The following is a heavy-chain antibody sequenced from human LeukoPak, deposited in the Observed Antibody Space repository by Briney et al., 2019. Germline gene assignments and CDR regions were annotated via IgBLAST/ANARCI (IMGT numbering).Heavy chain of an antibody. D-gene: IGHD7-27*01. V-gene: IGHV3-23*01. CDR3: ARRTGGTKDY. CDR2: ISYNGAST. J-gene: IGHJ4*02. Sequence: GGSLRLSCVASGFTFGDDVMSWVRQAPGKGLEWVSAISYNGASTDYADSVKGRFATSRDNSKNTLYLQMNSLRAEDTAVYYCARRTGGTKDYWGQGTQVTVSS. CDR1: GFTFGDDV.